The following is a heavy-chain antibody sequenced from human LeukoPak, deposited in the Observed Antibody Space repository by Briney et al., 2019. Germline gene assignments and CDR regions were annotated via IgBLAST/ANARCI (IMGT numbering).Heavy chain of an antibody. CDR3: ASSLMDY. J-gene: IGHJ4*02. V-gene: IGHV3-30*03. Sequence: GGSLRLSCAASGFTFGAFALHWVRQAPGKGLEWVAVISYDGSNKYYADSVKGRFTISRDNSKNTLYLQMNSLRAEDTAVYYCASSLMDYWGQGTLVTVSS. CDR1: GFTFGAFA. CDR2: ISYDGSNK.